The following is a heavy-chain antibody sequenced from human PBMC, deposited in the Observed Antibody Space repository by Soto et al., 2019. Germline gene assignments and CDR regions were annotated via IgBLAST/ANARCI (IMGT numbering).Heavy chain of an antibody. CDR3: AREKIVGATDYYYGMDV. CDR1: GGSVSSGSYY. D-gene: IGHD1-26*01. J-gene: IGHJ6*02. V-gene: IGHV4-61*01. Sequence: SETLSLTCTVSGGSVSSGSYYWSWIRQPPGKGLEWIGYIYYSGSTNYNPSLKSRVTISVDTSKDQFSLKLSSVTAADTAVYYCAREKIVGATDYYYGMDVWGQGTTVTVSS. CDR2: IYYSGST.